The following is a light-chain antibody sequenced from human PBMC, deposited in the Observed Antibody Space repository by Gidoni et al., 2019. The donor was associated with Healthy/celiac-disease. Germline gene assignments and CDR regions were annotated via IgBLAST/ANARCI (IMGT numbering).Light chain of an antibody. J-gene: IGKJ4*01. V-gene: IGKV3-15*01. CDR1: QSVSSN. Sequence: EIVMTQPPATLSVSPGERATLSCRASQSVSSNLAWYQQKPGQAPRLLIYGASTRATGIPARFSGSGSGTEFTLTISSLQSEDFAVYYCQQYNNWPPLTFXGXTKVXIK. CDR3: QQYNNWPPLT. CDR2: GAS.